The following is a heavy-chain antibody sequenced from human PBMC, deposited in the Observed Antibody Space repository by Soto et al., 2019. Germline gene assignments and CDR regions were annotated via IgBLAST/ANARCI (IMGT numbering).Heavy chain of an antibody. CDR2: MNPNSGNT. CDR1: GYTFTSYD. V-gene: IGHV1-8*01. Sequence: VASVKVSCKASGYTFTSYDINWVRQATGQGLEWMGWMNPNSGNTGYAQKFQGRVTMTRNTSISTAYMELSSLRSEDTAVYYCASAYYDFWSGEIPFDYWGQGTLVTVSS. J-gene: IGHJ4*02. D-gene: IGHD3-3*01. CDR3: ASAYYDFWSGEIPFDY.